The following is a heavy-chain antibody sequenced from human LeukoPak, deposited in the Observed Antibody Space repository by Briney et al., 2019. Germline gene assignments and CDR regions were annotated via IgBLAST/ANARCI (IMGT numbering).Heavy chain of an antibody. D-gene: IGHD1-1*01. CDR2: INSDGSST. CDR3: AKGGTRHMDV. V-gene: IGHV3-74*01. Sequence: TGGSRRLSCAASGFTFSNYWMHWVRQAPGKGLVWVSRINSDGSSTSYADSVKGRFTISRDNAENTLYLQMSSLRAEDTAVYYCAKGGTRHMDVWGKGTTVIASS. CDR1: GFTFSNYW. J-gene: IGHJ6*03.